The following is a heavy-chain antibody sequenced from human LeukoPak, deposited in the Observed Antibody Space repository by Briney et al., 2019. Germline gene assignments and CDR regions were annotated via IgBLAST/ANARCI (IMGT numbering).Heavy chain of an antibody. CDR2: ISGSGGST. Sequence: GGSLRLSCAASGFTFSSYAMSWVRQAPGKGLEWVSAISGSGGSTYYADSVKGRFTISRDNSKNTLYLQMNSLRAEGTAVYYCAKGDDFWSGYTDYWGQGTLVTVSS. V-gene: IGHV3-23*01. CDR1: GFTFSSYA. CDR3: AKGDDFWSGYTDY. D-gene: IGHD3-3*01. J-gene: IGHJ4*02.